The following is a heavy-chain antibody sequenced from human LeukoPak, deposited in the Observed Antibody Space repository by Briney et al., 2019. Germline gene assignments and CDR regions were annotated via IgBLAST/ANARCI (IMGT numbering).Heavy chain of an antibody. V-gene: IGHV3-30*18. CDR2: ISYDGSNK. CDR1: GFTFSKYG. J-gene: IGHJ4*02. CDR3: AKASSSGWTLDY. D-gene: IGHD6-19*01. Sequence: PGGSLRLSCAASGFTFSKYGMHWVRQAPGKGLEWVAVISYDGSNKYYADSVKGRFTISRDNSKNTLYLQMNSLRAEDTAVYYCAKASSSGWTLDYWGQGTLVTVSS.